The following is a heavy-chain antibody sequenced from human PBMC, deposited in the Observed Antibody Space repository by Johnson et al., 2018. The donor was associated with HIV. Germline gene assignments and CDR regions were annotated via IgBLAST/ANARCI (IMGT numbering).Heavy chain of an antibody. CDR2: IWYDGSNK. J-gene: IGHJ3*02. CDR1: GFTFSSYG. V-gene: IGHV3-33*06. Sequence: QVQLVESGGGVVQPGRSLRLSCAASGFTFSSYGMHWVRQAPGKGLEWVAVIWYDGSNKYYADSVKGRFTISSDNSKNTLYLQMNSLRAEDTAVYYCAKDLRITIFGVVPPHDAFDIWGQGTMVTVSS. D-gene: IGHD3-3*01. CDR3: AKDLRITIFGVVPPHDAFDI.